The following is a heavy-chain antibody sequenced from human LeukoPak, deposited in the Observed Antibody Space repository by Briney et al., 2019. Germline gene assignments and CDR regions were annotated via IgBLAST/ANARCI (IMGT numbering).Heavy chain of an antibody. Sequence: ASVKVSCKASGYTFTNYDVNWVRQATGQGLEWMGWMNPKSNNRGYAQKFQGRVTITTDTSISTVYMELSSLGSEDTAVYYCTRGLKGNYYSGMGTYRWFAPWGQGTLVTVSS. J-gene: IGHJ5*02. CDR1: GYTFTNYD. CDR3: TRGLKGNYYSGMGTYRWFAP. CDR2: MNPKSNNR. D-gene: IGHD3-22*01. V-gene: IGHV1-8*03.